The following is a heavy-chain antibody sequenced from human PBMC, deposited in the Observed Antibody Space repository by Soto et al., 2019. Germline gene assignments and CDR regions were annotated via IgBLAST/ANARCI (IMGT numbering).Heavy chain of an antibody. D-gene: IGHD3-10*01. J-gene: IGHJ6*02. V-gene: IGHV4-39*01. CDR2: INYSGGT. CDR1: GGSISSSSYY. CDR3: ARQGFGELHGLVDV. Sequence: PSETLSLTCTVSGGSISSSSYYWGWIRQPPGKGLEWIGSINYSGGTYYNPSLKSRVTMSVDTSNNQYSLMLSSVTATDTAVYYCARQGFGELHGLVDVWGQGTTVTVSS.